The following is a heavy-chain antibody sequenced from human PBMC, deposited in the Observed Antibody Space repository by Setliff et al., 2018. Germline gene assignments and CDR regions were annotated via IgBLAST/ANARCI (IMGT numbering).Heavy chain of an antibody. D-gene: IGHD4-4*01. CDR3: TTGPRDSRNYMTWLDS. CDR1: GITFKNAW. Sequence: GGSLRLSCRASGITFKNAWMTLVRQAPGKGLEWVGRIKSKGEAETANYGVPVKGRFTISRDDSTNTIYLQMNRLNIEDTGFYYCTTGPRDSRNYMTWLDSWGQGTLVTVSS. V-gene: IGHV3-15*01. CDR2: IKSKGEAETA. J-gene: IGHJ5*01.